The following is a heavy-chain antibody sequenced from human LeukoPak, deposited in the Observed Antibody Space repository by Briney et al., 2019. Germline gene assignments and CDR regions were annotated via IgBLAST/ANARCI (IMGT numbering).Heavy chain of an antibody. J-gene: IGHJ6*03. Sequence: SVKVSCKASGGTFSSYAISWVRQAPGQGLEWMGGIIPIFGTANYAQKFQGRVTITTDESTSTAYMELSTLRSEDTAVYYRARDFRGGDIYYYYYMDVWGKGTTVTVSS. CDR2: IIPIFGTA. V-gene: IGHV1-69*05. CDR3: ARDFRGGDIYYYYYMDV. D-gene: IGHD3-9*01. CDR1: GGTFSSYA.